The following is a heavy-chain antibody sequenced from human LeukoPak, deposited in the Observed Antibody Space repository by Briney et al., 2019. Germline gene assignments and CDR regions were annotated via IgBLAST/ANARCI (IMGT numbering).Heavy chain of an antibody. CDR3: ARDYYDSRGEAFDL. J-gene: IGHJ3*01. Sequence: SETLSLTCTVSGDSIGSHYWSWIRQPPGKGLEWIGYIFYVGSTNYNPSLKSRVTISVDTSKNQFSLELNSVTAADTAVYYCARDYYDSRGEAFDLWGQGTMVTVSS. CDR1: GDSIGSHY. CDR2: IFYVGST. D-gene: IGHD3-22*01. V-gene: IGHV4-59*11.